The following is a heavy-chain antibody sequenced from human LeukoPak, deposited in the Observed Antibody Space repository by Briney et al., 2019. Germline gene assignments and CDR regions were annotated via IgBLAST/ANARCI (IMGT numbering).Heavy chain of an antibody. V-gene: IGHV3-49*03. D-gene: IGHD6-19*01. J-gene: IGHJ4*02. CDR1: GFTFGDYA. CDR2: IRSKAYGGTT. CDR3: TRGGSGWYFDY. Sequence: GGSLRLSCTASGFTFGDYAMSWLRQAPGKGLEWVGFIRSKAYGGTTEYAASVKGRFTISRDDSKSIAYLQMNSLKTEDTAVYYCTRGGSGWYFDYWGQGTLVTVSS.